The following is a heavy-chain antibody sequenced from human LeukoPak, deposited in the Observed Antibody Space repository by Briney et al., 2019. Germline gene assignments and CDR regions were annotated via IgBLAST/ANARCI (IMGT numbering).Heavy chain of an antibody. CDR3: ARMTAY. CDR2: ISSSSSTI. J-gene: IGHJ4*02. Sequence: GGSLRLSCAASGFTFNRYNMNWVRRAPGKGLEWVSYISSSSSTIYYADSVKGRFSISRDNAKNSLYLQMNSLRAEDTAVYYCARMTAYWGQGTLVTVSS. CDR1: GFTFNRYN. V-gene: IGHV3-48*01.